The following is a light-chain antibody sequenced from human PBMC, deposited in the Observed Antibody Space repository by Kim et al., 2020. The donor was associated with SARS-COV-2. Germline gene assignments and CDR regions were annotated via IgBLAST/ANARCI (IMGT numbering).Light chain of an antibody. CDR2: GAS. CDR3: QQYGSSRSIT. J-gene: IGKJ5*01. Sequence: PGERATLPCRASQSVSSSYLAWYQQKPGQAPRLLIYGASSRATGIPDRFSGSGSGTDFTLTISRLEPEDFAVYYCQQYGSSRSITFGQGTRLEIK. CDR1: QSVSSSY. V-gene: IGKV3-20*01.